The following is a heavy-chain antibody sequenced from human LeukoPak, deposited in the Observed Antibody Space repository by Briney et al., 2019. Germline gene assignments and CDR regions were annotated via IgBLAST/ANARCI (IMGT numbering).Heavy chain of an antibody. CDR1: GFTVSSNY. Sequence: QTGGSLRLSCADSGFTVSSNYMRWVRQAPGKGLEWVTVIYSGGSTHYADSVKGRFTISRDNSKNTLYLQMNSLRAEDTAVYYCARDRLHYDSLTGYPADWGQGTLVTVSS. CDR3: ARDRLHYDSLTGYPAD. D-gene: IGHD3-9*01. CDR2: IYSGGST. V-gene: IGHV3-66*01. J-gene: IGHJ4*02.